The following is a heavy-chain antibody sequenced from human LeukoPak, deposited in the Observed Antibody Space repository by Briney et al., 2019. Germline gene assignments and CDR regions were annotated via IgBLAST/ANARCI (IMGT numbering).Heavy chain of an antibody. V-gene: IGHV1-18*01. Sequence: ASVKVSCKASGYTFTSYGISWVRQAPGQGLEWMGWINDYNGNTKYAQKVQGRVTMTTDTSMSTAYMELRSLRSDDTAVYYCARDSGSYSFDYWGQGTLVTVSS. CDR3: ARDSGSYSFDY. J-gene: IGHJ4*02. D-gene: IGHD1-26*01. CDR2: INDYNGNT. CDR1: GYTFTSYG.